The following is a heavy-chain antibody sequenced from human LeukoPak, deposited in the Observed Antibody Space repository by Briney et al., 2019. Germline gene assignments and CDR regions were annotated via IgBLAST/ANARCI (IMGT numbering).Heavy chain of an antibody. CDR3: ARASSGWYYFDY. V-gene: IGHV1-46*01. Sequence: ASVKVSCRASGYTFTNYYMHWVRQAPGQGLEWMGIINPSGGSTSYAQKFQGRVTMTRDMSTSTVYMELSSLRSEDTAVYYCARASSGWYYFDYWGQGTLVTVSS. J-gene: IGHJ4*02. D-gene: IGHD6-19*01. CDR2: INPSGGST. CDR1: GYTFTNYY.